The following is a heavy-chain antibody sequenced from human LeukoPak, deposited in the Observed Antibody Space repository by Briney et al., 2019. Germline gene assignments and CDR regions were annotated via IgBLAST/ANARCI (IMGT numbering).Heavy chain of an antibody. V-gene: IGHV4-59*08. CDR3: ARLRGDRTSSLDY. J-gene: IGHJ3*01. Sequence: SETLSLTCTVSGGSLSYYYWSWLRQPPEKGLECLGCIYYNGAANYDPSLRSRVAISVDTSKNQFSLKLSSVTAADTAVYYCARLRGDRTSSLDYWGQGTMVTVSS. CDR1: GGSLSYYY. D-gene: IGHD4-17*01. CDR2: IYYNGAA.